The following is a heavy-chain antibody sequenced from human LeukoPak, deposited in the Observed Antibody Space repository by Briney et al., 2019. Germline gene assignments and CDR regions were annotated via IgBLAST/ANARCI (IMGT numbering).Heavy chain of an antibody. V-gene: IGHV4-39*01. J-gene: IGHJ5*02. Sequence: SETLSLTCSVSGDSISRSGYHWGWTRQPPGKGLEWIANIYYSGSTFYNPSLKSRVTISVDTSKSQFFLNLSSVTAADTAVYYCAVGRGNYDFWSGRNWFDPWGQGALVTVSP. CDR1: GDSISRSGYH. CDR2: IYYSGST. CDR3: AVGRGNYDFWSGRNWFDP. D-gene: IGHD3-3*01.